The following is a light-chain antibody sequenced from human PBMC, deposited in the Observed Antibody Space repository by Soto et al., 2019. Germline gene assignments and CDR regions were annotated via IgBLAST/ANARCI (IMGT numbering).Light chain of an antibody. V-gene: IGKV3-15*01. CDR3: HQYNSWPPGT. CDR1: QSISRS. J-gene: IGKJ2*01. CDR2: DAS. Sequence: EIVLTQSPAILSVSPGERATLSCRASQSISRSLAWYQQKPGQAPRLLLSDASTRGTGIPARFRGSGSGPKCTITTSSLQSEDVARYYCHQYNSWPPGTFGEGTKVDIK.